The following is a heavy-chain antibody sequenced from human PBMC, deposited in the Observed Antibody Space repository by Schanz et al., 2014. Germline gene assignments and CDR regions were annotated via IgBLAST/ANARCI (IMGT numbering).Heavy chain of an antibody. D-gene: IGHD3-3*01. CDR3: AKDVDFWSGYYLDY. Sequence: EVQLVESGGGLAQPGGSLRLSCAASGFTFSSYAMSWVRQAPGKGLEWISAISGSGVSTHYADSVKGRFTISRDNSKNTLYLQMNSLRSEDTAVYYCAKDVDFWSGYYLDYWGQGTLVTVSS. J-gene: IGHJ4*02. CDR2: ISGSGVST. V-gene: IGHV3-23*04. CDR1: GFTFSSYA.